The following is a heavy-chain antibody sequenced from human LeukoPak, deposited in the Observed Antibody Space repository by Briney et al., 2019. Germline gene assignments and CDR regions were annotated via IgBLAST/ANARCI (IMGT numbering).Heavy chain of an antibody. Sequence: GGSLRLSCAASGFTFDNYAMNWVRQVPGKGLEWISLISWNSGTIGYADSVKGRFTISRDNANNFLYLQTNSLRAEDTALYYCARAYKDRSLAGKKEFFQHWGQGTLVTVSS. CDR1: GFTFDNYA. CDR3: ARAYKDRSLAGKKEFFQH. CDR2: ISWNSGTI. V-gene: IGHV3-9*01. J-gene: IGHJ1*01. D-gene: IGHD6-19*01.